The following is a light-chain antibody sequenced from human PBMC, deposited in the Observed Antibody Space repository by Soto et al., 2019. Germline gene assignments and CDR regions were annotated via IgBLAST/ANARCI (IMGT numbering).Light chain of an antibody. V-gene: IGKV1-39*01. CDR3: QQSYSTPRT. CDR1: QSISSY. CDR2: DXS. Sequence: GDRGTITCRASQSISSYLNWYQQKPGKAPKLLIYDXSSLESGVPSRFSGSGSGTEFTLTXISMQPDDFATYYCQQSYSTPRTFGQGTKVDIK. J-gene: IGKJ1*01.